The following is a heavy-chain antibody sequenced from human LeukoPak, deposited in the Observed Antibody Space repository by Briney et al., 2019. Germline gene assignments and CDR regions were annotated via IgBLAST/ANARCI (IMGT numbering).Heavy chain of an antibody. CDR3: ARDNSRGSSTSCRRYFDY. CDR1: GGSISSYY. J-gene: IGHJ4*02. CDR2: IYYSGST. V-gene: IGHV4-59*01. D-gene: IGHD2-2*01. Sequence: SETLSLTCTVSGGSISSYYWSWIRQPPGKGLEWIGYIYYSGSTNYNPSLKSRVTISVDTSKNQFSLKLSSVTAADTAVYYCARDNSRGSSTSCRRYFDYWGQGTLVTVSS.